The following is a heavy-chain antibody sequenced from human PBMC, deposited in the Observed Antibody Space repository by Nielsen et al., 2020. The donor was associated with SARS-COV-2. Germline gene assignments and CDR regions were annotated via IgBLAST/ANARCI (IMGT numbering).Heavy chain of an antibody. CDR1: GGSISSGDHY. J-gene: IGHJ3*02. CDR3: ARAPDIVLGPTAIPI. CDR2: IYATGNT. V-gene: IGHV4-61*02. Sequence: SETLSLTCTVSGGSISSGDHYWSWIRQPAGKGLEWIGRIYATGNTNYNPSLKSRVTISLDRSNNQFSLKLRFVTAADTAVYYCARAPDIVLGPTAIPIWGQGTMVPVSS. D-gene: IGHD2-2*01.